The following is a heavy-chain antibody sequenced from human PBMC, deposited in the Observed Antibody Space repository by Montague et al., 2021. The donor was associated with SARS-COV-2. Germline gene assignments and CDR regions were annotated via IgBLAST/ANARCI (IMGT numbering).Heavy chain of an antibody. V-gene: IGHV3-30*04. CDR1: GFTFSSYA. D-gene: IGHD4-17*01. CDR3: ARDFDGYGGYGAFDI. Sequence: SLRLSCAASGFTFSSYAMHWVRQAPGKGLEWVAVISYDGSTKYSADFVKGRFTIFRDNSKNTLYLKMNSLRAENTAVHYCARDFDGYGGYGAFDIWGQGTMVTVSS. J-gene: IGHJ3*02. CDR2: ISYDGSTK.